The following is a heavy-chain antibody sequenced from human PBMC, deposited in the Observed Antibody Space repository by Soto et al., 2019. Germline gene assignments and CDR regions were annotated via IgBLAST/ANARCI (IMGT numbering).Heavy chain of an antibody. CDR2: IRNTPSTI. CDR1: GFSFSVYS. V-gene: IGHV3-48*01. Sequence: ESGGGLVQPGESLRLSCVASGFSFSVYSMNWVRQAPGKGLEWISYIRNTPSTIYYADSVKGRFTISTDSDKKSLYLQMDSLRTEDTAVYYCARDRSWGFDYWGQGALVTVSS. D-gene: IGHD6-13*01. CDR3: ARDRSWGFDY. J-gene: IGHJ4*02.